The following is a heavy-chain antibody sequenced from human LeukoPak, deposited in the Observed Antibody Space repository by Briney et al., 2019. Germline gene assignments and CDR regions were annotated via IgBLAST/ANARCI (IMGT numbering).Heavy chain of an antibody. CDR3: AKDNYYGSGSIYYYYGMDV. V-gene: IGHV3-23*01. J-gene: IGHJ6*02. Sequence: GGSLRLSCAASGFTISSNYMSWVRQAPGKGLEWVSAISGSGGSTYYADSVKGRFTISKDNSKNTLYLQMNSLRAEDTAVYYCAKDNYYGSGSIYYYYGMDVWGQGTTVTVSS. CDR1: GFTISSNY. D-gene: IGHD3-10*01. CDR2: ISGSGGST.